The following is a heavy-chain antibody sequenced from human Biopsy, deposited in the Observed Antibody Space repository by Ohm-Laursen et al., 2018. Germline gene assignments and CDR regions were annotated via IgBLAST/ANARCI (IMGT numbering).Heavy chain of an antibody. CDR3: ARATNSTGWPYYYFYGMDV. D-gene: IGHD2/OR15-2a*01. CDR2: IFYSANT. CDR1: GVSINGGRYY. J-gene: IGHJ6*02. Sequence: SQTLSLTCAVSGVSINGGRYYWNWIRHHPGKGLEWIGNIFYSANTYYSPSLKSRVTISIDKSKNQFFLKLNSVTAADTAVYYCARATNSTGWPYYYFYGMDVWGQGTTVTVSS. V-gene: IGHV4-31*11.